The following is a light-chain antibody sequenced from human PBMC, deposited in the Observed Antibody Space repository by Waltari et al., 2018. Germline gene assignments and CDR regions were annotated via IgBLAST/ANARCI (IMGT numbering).Light chain of an antibody. CDR2: GAS. J-gene: IGKJ2*01. CDR1: QSVVSN. Sequence: EIVVTQSPATLSVSPGERATLSCRARQSVVSNLAWYQQKPGQAPSLPTYGASTRATGIPARFSGSGSGTEFTLTISSLQSEDFAVYYCQRYSNWPPEYTFGQGTKLEIK. CDR3: QRYSNWPPEYT. V-gene: IGKV3-15*01.